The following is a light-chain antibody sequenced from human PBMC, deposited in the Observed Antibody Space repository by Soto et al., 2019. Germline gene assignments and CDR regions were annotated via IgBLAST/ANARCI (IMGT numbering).Light chain of an antibody. CDR3: QQSYNAPLT. CDR1: QGIGSY. CDR2: AAS. Sequence: DIQMTQSPSSLSAPVGDRVTIXXRASQGIGSYLNWYQQKLGKAPKIXIYAASNLQSGVPLRFSGSGSGTDFTLTISSLQPEDFATYYCQQSYNAPLTFGGGTKVDIK. V-gene: IGKV1-39*01. J-gene: IGKJ4*01.